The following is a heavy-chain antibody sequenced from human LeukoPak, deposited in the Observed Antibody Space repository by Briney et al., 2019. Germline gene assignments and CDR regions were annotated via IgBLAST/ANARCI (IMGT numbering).Heavy chain of an antibody. CDR1: GYTFTSYY. CDR2: INPSGGST. V-gene: IGHV1-46*01. CDR3: ARSGSTTHCGGDCYLVQGHYYGMDV. J-gene: IGHJ6*02. Sequence: GASVKVSCKASGYTFTSYYMHWVRQAPGQGLEWMGIINPSGGSTSYAQKFQGRVTMTRDTSTSTVYMELSSLRSEDTAVYYCARSGSTTHCGGDCYLVQGHYYGMDVWGQGTTVTVSS. D-gene: IGHD2-21*02.